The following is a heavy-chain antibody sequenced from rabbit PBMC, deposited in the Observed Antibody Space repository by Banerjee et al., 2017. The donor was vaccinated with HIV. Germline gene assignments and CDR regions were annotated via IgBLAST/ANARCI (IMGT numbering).Heavy chain of an antibody. J-gene: IGHJ4*01. CDR1: GFSFSSSYY. CDR3: ARAGYSGYALNL. D-gene: IGHD7-1*01. CDR2: IYTGSGGTT. Sequence: QSLEESGGDLVKPGASLTLTCTASGFSFSSSYYMCWVRQAPGKGLEWIGCIYTGSGGTTAYATWAKGRFTISKTSSTTVTLQMTSLTAADTATYFCARAGYSGYALNLWGQGTLVT. V-gene: IGHV1S40*01.